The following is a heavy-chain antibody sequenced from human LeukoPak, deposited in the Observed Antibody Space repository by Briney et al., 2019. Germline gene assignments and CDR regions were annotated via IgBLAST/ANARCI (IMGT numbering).Heavy chain of an antibody. J-gene: IGHJ4*02. CDR1: GFTFSSYW. CDR2: IKQDGSDK. V-gene: IGHV3-7*01. D-gene: IGHD3-22*01. Sequence: PGGSLRLSCAASGFTFSSYWMSWVRQAPGKGLEWVAIIKQDGSDKYYVDSVKGRFTISRDNAKNSLYLQMNSLRAEDTAVYYCARDDYYDSSGYQYIDYWGQGTLVTVSS. CDR3: ARDDYYDSSGYQYIDY.